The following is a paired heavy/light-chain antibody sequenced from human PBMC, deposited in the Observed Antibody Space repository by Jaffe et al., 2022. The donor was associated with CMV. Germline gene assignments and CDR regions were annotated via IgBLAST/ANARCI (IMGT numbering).Heavy chain of an antibody. D-gene: IGHD1-26*01. J-gene: IGHJ1*01. Sequence: DVQLVESGGVVAQPGGSLRLSCAASGFTFDDYTMYWVRQLPGKGLEWVSLISWDGYGTFYADSVKGRFIISRDNTKNSLYLQMNNLRIEDTALYYCVKDGGVGDSEYFQHWGQGTLVTVSS. V-gene: IGHV3-43*01. CDR1: GFTFDDYT. CDR3: VKDGGVGDSEYFQH. CDR2: ISWDGYGT.
Light chain of an antibody. V-gene: IGKV3-20*01. CDR2: GAS. Sequence: EIVLAQSPDTLSLSSGDRATLSCRASQSVRNNYLAWYQQKRGQAPRLLIYGASRRATGVPDRFSGSGSGTDFTLTISRLEPEDFAVYYCQQYGNSYTFGQGTKLEI. CDR1: QSVRNNY. CDR3: QQYGNSYT. J-gene: IGKJ2*01.